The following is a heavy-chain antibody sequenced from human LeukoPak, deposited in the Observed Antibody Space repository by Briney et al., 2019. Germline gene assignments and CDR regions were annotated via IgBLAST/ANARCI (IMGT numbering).Heavy chain of an antibody. CDR1: GGSISSYY. J-gene: IGHJ4*02. Sequence: PSETLSLTCTVSGGSISSYYWSWIRQPPGKGLEWLGYIYYSGSTNYNPSLKSRVTISVDTSKNQFSLKLSSVTAADTAVYYCARTLGYSSAEYYFDYWGQGTLVTVSS. CDR2: IYYSGST. CDR3: ARTLGYSSAEYYFDY. D-gene: IGHD6-19*01. V-gene: IGHV4-59*01.